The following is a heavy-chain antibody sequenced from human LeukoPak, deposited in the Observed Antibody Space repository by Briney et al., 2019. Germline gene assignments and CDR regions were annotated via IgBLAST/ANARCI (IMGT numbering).Heavy chain of an antibody. D-gene: IGHD3-22*01. CDR1: GYTFTSYG. J-gene: IGHJ4*02. Sequence: ASVKVSCKASGYTFTSYGISWVRPAPGQGRGWVGWISAYNGNTNYPQKFQGRVTITADKSTSTAYMQLSSLRFEDTAVYYCANSYDSRGYHRWGQGTLVTVSS. CDR3: ANSYDSRGYHR. CDR2: ISAYNGNT. V-gene: IGHV1-18*01.